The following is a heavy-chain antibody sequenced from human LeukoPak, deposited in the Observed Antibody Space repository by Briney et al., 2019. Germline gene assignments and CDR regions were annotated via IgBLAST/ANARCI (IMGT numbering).Heavy chain of an antibody. CDR2: INSDGSST. CDR1: GFTFSSYW. CDR3: AKRSVSSGSYFFDY. V-gene: IGHV3-74*01. Sequence: GGSLRLSCAASGFTFSSYWMHWVRQAPGKGLVWVSRINSDGSSTSYADSVKGRFTISRDNAKNSLYLQMNSLRAEDTAVYYCAKRSVSSGSYFFDYWGQGTLVTVSS. D-gene: IGHD1-26*01. J-gene: IGHJ4*02.